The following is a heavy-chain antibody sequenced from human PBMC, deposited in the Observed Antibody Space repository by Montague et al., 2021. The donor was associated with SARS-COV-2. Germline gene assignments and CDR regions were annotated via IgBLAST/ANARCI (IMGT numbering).Heavy chain of an antibody. CDR3: TSGREGNYNVMDV. V-gene: IGHV6-1*01. CDR2: TYYRSKWYN. J-gene: IGHJ6*01. D-gene: IGHD1-1*01. Sequence: CAISGDSVSLHSATWNRVRQSPSRGLEWLGGTYYRSKWYNDYAVSVRGRVTINPDTSKNQFSLQLNSVTPEDTAIYYCTSGREGNYNVMDVWGQGTTVTVSS. CDR1: GDSVSLHSAT.